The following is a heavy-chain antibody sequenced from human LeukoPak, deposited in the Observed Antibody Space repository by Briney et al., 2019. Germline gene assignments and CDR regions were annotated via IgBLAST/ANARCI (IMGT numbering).Heavy chain of an antibody. V-gene: IGHV3-23*01. Sequence: GGSLRLSCAASGFTLINYAMSWVRQAPGKGPEWVSGISSNGGTTYYADSAKGRFTVSRDNSKNTLYLQMNSLRAEDTAVYYCAKDPQYYYNSGGYYFDYFDSWGQGTLVAVSS. CDR3: AKDPQYYYNSGGYYFDYFDS. CDR1: GFTLINYA. D-gene: IGHD3-22*01. CDR2: ISSNGGTT. J-gene: IGHJ4*02.